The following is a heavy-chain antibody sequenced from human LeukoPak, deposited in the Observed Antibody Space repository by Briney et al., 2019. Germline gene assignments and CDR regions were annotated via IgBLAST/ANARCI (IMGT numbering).Heavy chain of an antibody. CDR2: INHSGST. J-gene: IGHJ4*02. Sequence: SETLSLTCAVYGGSFSGYYWSWIRQPPGKGLEWIGEINHSGSTNYNPSLKSRVTISVDTSKNQFSLKLSSVTAADTAVYYCASYLPTLYSSSSRTSDYWGQGTLVTVSS. CDR1: GGSFSGYY. V-gene: IGHV4-34*01. D-gene: IGHD6-6*01. CDR3: ASYLPTLYSSSSRTSDY.